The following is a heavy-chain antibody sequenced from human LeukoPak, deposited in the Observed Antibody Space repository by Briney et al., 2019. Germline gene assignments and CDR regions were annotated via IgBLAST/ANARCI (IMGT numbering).Heavy chain of an antibody. Sequence: GGSLRLSCEASGFTVSSNYMSWVGQAPGKGLEWVSVIYSGGSTYYADSVKGRFTISRDNSKNTLYLQMNSLRAEDTAVYYCAREWFGEFYDYWGQGTLVTVSS. D-gene: IGHD3-10*01. V-gene: IGHV3-53*01. J-gene: IGHJ4*02. CDR1: GFTVSSNY. CDR2: IYSGGST. CDR3: AREWFGEFYDY.